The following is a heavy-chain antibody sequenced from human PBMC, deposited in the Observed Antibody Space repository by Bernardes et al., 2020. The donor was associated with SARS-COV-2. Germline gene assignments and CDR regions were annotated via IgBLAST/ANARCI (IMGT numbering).Heavy chain of an antibody. J-gene: IGHJ6*02. Sequence: SETLSLTCAVSGVSISSTSYYWGRLRPPPGQGLVCIGNHFYDGITYYHPSLKSRVTISVDTSKNQFSRKLSSVTAADTAVYYGTRGVEIVGEVVFYYYGLDVWGQGTTVTVSS. CDR3: TRGVEIVGEVVFYYYGLDV. CDR2: HFYDGIT. CDR1: GVSISSTSYY. D-gene: IGHD2-21*01. V-gene: IGHV4-39*01.